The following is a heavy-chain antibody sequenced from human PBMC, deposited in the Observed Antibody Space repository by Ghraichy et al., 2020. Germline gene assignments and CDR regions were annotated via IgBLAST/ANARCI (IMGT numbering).Heavy chain of an antibody. CDR2: IKPDGSEQ. CDR3: ARDWSGARDY. CDR1: RFIISTYW. D-gene: IGHD3-3*01. J-gene: IGHJ4*02. V-gene: IGHV3-7*01. Sequence: GGSLRLSCIASRFIISTYWMSWVRQAPGKGLEWVANIKPDGSEQYYADSVRGRFTISRDNAKNSLYLQMHSLRVDDTAVYYCARDWSGARDYWGQGTLVTVSS.